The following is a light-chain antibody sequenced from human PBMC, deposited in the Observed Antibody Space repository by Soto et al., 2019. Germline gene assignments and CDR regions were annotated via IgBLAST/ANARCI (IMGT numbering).Light chain of an antibody. V-gene: IGKV3-15*01. CDR3: QQYNNWPPGA. CDR2: GAS. CDR1: QSVSNN. J-gene: IGKJ1*01. Sequence: EIVMTQSPATLSVSPGERATLSCRASQSVSNNVAWYQQKRGQAPRLVVYGASTRATGIPARFSGSGSGTEFILTISGLQSEDFAVYYCQQYNNWPPGAFGQGTKVEIK.